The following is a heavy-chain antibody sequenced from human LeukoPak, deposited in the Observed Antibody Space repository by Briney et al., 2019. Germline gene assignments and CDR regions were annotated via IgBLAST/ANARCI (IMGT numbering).Heavy chain of an antibody. V-gene: IGHV3-7*01. CDR2: IKQDGSEK. CDR1: GITLSVYW. Sequence: PGGSLRLSCAASGITLSVYWMSWVRRAPGKGLEWVANIKQDGSEKYYRDSVQGRFTISRDNAKNSLYLQMNSLRAEDTAVYYCETLLRYFDWLLDYWGQGTLVTVSS. CDR3: ETLLRYFDWLLDY. J-gene: IGHJ4*02. D-gene: IGHD3-9*01.